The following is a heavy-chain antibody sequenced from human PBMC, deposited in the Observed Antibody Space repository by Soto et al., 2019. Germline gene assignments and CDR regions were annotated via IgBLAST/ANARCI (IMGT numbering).Heavy chain of an antibody. CDR3: ARPLDVDIVATTPPLNYYYYYMDV. D-gene: IGHD5-12*01. V-gene: IGHV4-59*01. Sequence: PSETLSLTCTVSGGSISSYYWSWIRQPPGKGLEWIGYIYYSGSTNYNPSLKSRVTISVDTSKNQFSLKLSSVTAADTAVYYCARPLDVDIVATTPPLNYYYYYMDVWGKGTTVTVSS. J-gene: IGHJ6*03. CDR1: GGSISSYY. CDR2: IYYSGST.